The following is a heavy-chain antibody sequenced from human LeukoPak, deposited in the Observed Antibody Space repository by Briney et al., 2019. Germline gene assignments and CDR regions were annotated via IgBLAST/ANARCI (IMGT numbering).Heavy chain of an antibody. D-gene: IGHD2-15*01. CDR2: IIPIFGTA. CDR3: GRKAGDCGGGSCYSIDY. CDR1: GGSFSSEA. V-gene: IGHV1-69*05. J-gene: IGHJ4*02. Sequence: SVKVSCNAFGGSFSSEAISWVRQAPGQGLEWMGGIIPIFGTANYAQKFQGRVTITTDESTSTAYMEVSSLRSEDTAVYYCGRKAGDCGGGSCYSIDYWGQGTLVTVSS.